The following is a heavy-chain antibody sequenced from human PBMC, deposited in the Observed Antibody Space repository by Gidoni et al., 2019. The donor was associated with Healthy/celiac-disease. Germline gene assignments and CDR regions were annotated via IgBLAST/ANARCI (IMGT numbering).Heavy chain of an antibody. CDR3: ARDGGPDYDSSGYNQNNGAFDI. J-gene: IGHJ3*02. Sequence: QVQLVQSGAEVKKPGASVKVSCKASGYTFTSYYMHWVRPAPGQGLEWMGIINPSGGRTSYAQKFQGRVTMTRDTSTSTVYMELSSLRSEDTAVYYCARDGGPDYDSSGYNQNNGAFDIWGQGTMVTVSS. V-gene: IGHV1-46*01. D-gene: IGHD3-22*01. CDR1: GYTFTSYY. CDR2: INPSGGRT.